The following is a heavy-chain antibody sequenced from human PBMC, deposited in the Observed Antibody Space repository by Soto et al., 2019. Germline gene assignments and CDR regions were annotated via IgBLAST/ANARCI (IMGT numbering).Heavy chain of an antibody. Sequence: SETLSLTCTVSGGSISSGGYYWSWIRQHPGKGLEWIGYIYYSGSTYYNPSLKSRVTISVDTSKNQFSLKLSSVTAADTAVYYCAREGRGVRGVVVGMDVWGQGTTVTVS. V-gene: IGHV4-31*03. CDR2: IYYSGST. J-gene: IGHJ6*02. D-gene: IGHD3-10*01. CDR1: GGSISSGGYY. CDR3: AREGRGVRGVVVGMDV.